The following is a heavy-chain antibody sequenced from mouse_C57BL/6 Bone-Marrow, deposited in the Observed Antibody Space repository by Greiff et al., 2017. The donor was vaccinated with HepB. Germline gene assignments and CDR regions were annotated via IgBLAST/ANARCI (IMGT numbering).Heavy chain of an antibody. Sequence: QVQLKQPGAELVKPGASVKVSCKASGYTFTSYWMHWVKQRPGQGLEWIGRIHPSDSDTNYNQKFKGKATLTVDKSSSTAYMQLSSLTSEDSAVYYCAIRHYYGSIYYFDYWGQGTTLTVSS. V-gene: IGHV1-74*01. D-gene: IGHD1-1*01. CDR3: AIRHYYGSIYYFDY. CDR2: IHPSDSDT. J-gene: IGHJ2*01. CDR1: GYTFTSYW.